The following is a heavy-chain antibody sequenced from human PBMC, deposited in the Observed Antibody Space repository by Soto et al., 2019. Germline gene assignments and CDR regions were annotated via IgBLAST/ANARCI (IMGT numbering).Heavy chain of an antibody. CDR3: AREDRSGGSCYPVAPYFDY. Sequence: EASVKVSCKASGYTFTSYYMHWVRQAPGQGLEWMGIINPSGGSTSYAQKFQGRVTMTRDTSTSTVYMELSSLRSEDTAVYYCAREDRSGGSCYPVAPYFDYWGQGTLVTVSS. CDR2: INPSGGST. D-gene: IGHD2-15*01. V-gene: IGHV1-46*01. J-gene: IGHJ4*02. CDR1: GYTFTSYY.